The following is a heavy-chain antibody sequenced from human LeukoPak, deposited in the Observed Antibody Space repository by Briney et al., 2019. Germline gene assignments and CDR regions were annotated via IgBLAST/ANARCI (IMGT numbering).Heavy chain of an antibody. CDR3: ARCSRTAAFDI. J-gene: IGHJ3*02. CDR2: IYHSGST. V-gene: IGHV4-30-2*01. CDR1: GGSISSGGYS. Sequence: SETLSLTCAVSGGSISSGGYSWSWIRQPPGKGLEWIGYIYHSGSTYYNPSLKSRVTISVDRSKNQFSLKLSSVTAADTAVYYCARCSRTAAFDIWGQGTMVTVSS.